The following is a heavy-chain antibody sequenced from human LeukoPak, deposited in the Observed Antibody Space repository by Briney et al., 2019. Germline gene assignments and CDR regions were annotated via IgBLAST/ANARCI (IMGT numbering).Heavy chain of an antibody. V-gene: IGHV4-30-4*01. CDR2: SYYSGST. J-gene: IGHJ6*02. CDR3: ARVPAALNYYYYYGMDV. D-gene: IGHD2-2*01. Sequence: SQTLSLTCTVSGGSISSGDYYWSWIRQPPGKGLEWIGYSYYSGSTYYNPSLKSRVTISVDTSKNHFSLKLSSVTAADTAVYYCARVPAALNYYYYYGMDVWGQGTTVTVSS. CDR1: GGSISSGDYY.